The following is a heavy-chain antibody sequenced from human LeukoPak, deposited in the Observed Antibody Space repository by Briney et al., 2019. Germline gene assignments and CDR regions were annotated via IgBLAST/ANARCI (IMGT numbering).Heavy chain of an antibody. CDR1: GYTFTVYY. J-gene: IGHJ4*02. CDR3: AKEGVTTTGGYFFDF. V-gene: IGHV1-2*02. CDR2: INTLNGGT. Sequence: ASVKVSCKTSGYTFTVYYIHWVRQAPGHGLEWMGWINTLNGGTNFAHNFQARMNMTRDTSLSTAYMELTRLKSDDTAVYYCAKEGVTTTGGYFFDFWGQGTLVTVSS. D-gene: IGHD5-12*01.